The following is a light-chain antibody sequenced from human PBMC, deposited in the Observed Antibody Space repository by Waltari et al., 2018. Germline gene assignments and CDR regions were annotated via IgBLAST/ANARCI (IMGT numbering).Light chain of an antibody. Sequence: SYVPTQPPSVSVAPGQTATITCEESNIGSKTVHWYRQKPGQAPVVVVYDDTFRPSGIPERFSGSNSGRTATLTISRVEAGDEADYYCQVWDSSSKYVFGTGTKVTVL. V-gene: IGLV3-21*02. CDR2: DDT. CDR3: QVWDSSSKYV. J-gene: IGLJ1*01. CDR1: NIGSKT.